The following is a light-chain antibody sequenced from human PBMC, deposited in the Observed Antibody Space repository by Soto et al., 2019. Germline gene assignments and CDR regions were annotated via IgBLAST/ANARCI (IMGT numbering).Light chain of an antibody. CDR2: GAS. CDR3: QQYNNWPET. Sequence: EIVMTQSPATLSVSPGERATLSCRASQSVSSNLAWYQQKPGQAPRLLIYGASTRATDVPARFSGSGSGTEFTLTISSLQSEDFAVYYCQQYNNWPETFGQWTKVDIK. V-gene: IGKV3-15*01. CDR1: QSVSSN. J-gene: IGKJ1*01.